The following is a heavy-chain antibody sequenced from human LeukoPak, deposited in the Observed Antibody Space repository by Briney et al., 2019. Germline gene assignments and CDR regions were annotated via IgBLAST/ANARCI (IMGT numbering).Heavy chain of an antibody. CDR1: GYSISSGYY. Sequence: SETLSLTCTVSGYSISSGYYWGWIRQPPGRELEWIASIYYRGSTHYNPSLASLKSRVTISGDTSKNQFSLTLSSVTAADTAVYSCARYREVGATVDYWGQGTLVTVSS. V-gene: IGHV4-38-2*02. D-gene: IGHD1-26*01. J-gene: IGHJ4*02. CDR2: IYYRGST. CDR3: ARYREVGATVDY.